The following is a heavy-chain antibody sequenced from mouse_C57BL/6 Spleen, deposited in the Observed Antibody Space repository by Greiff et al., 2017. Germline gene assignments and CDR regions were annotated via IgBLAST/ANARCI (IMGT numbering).Heavy chain of an antibody. J-gene: IGHJ2*01. V-gene: IGHV1-81*01. CDR2: IYPRSGNT. D-gene: IGHD3-2*02. Sequence: VQLQQSGAELARPGASVKLSCKASGYTFTSYGISWVKQRTGQGLEWIGEIYPRSGNTYYNEKFKGKATLTVEKSTGTAYMELRSLTSEDSAVYFCARPTAQSTDYFDYWGQGTTLTFSS. CDR3: ARPTAQSTDYFDY. CDR1: GYTFTSYG.